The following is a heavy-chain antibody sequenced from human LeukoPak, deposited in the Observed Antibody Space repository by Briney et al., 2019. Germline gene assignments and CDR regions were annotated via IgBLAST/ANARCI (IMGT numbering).Heavy chain of an antibody. CDR2: MNPNSGNT. J-gene: IGHJ4*02. CDR3: ARGYSYGYAPY. V-gene: IGHV1-8*03. D-gene: IGHD5-18*01. CDR1: GYTYTSYD. Sequence: VASVKVSCKASGYTYTSYDINWVRQATGQGLEWMGWMNPNSGNTGYAQKFQGRVTITRNTSISTAYMELSSLRSEDAAVYYCARGYSYGYAPYWGQGTLVTVSS.